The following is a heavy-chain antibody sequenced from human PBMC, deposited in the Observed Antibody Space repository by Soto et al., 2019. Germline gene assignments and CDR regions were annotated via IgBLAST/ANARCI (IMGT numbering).Heavy chain of an antibody. J-gene: IGHJ6*02. CDR3: ARDRIVSSGYYPLYYYSYRMDV. Sequence: GGSLRLSCAASGFTVSSNYMSWVRQAPGKGLEWVSGIYSGGSTYYSDSVKGRFTISRDNSKNMLYLQMNSLRAEDTAVYYCARDRIVSSGYYPLYYYSYRMDVWGQGTTVTVSS. CDR2: IYSGGST. V-gene: IGHV3-66*01. D-gene: IGHD3-22*01. CDR1: GFTVSSNY.